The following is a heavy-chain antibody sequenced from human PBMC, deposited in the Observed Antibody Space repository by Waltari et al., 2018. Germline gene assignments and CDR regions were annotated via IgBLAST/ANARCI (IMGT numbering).Heavy chain of an antibody. Sequence: EVQLVESGGTLVQPGGSLRPSCAASGFTFRGFWMTWVRQAPGKGLEWVANIKADGSDQYYVDSVRGRFTISRDNAENSLYLQMNSLIADDTAVYYCARGSAYYVRVWDYWGQGTLVTVSS. CDR1: GFTFRGFW. D-gene: IGHD3-16*01. J-gene: IGHJ4*02. CDR2: IKADGSDQ. CDR3: ARGSAYYVRVWDY. V-gene: IGHV3-7*03.